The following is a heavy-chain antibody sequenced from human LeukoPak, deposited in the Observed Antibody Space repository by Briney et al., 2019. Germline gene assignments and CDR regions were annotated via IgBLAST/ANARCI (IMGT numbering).Heavy chain of an antibody. D-gene: IGHD6-6*01. CDR1: GGTFSSYA. CDR3: ARTDRFEYSSSSYSSYYYYGMDV. Sequence: ASVKVACKASGGTFSSYAISWARQAPGQGLEWMGGIIPIFGTANYAQKFQGRVTITADESTSTAYMELSSLRSEDTAVYYCARTDRFEYSSSSYSSYYYYGMDVWGQGTTVTVSS. J-gene: IGHJ6*02. V-gene: IGHV1-69*13. CDR2: IIPIFGTA.